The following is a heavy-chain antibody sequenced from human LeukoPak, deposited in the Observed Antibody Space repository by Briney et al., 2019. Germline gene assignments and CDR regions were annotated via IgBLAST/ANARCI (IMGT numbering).Heavy chain of an antibody. J-gene: IGHJ4*02. CDR2: IYYSGST. CDR3: ARDGSPAGYYFDY. Sequence: RSSETLSLTCTVSCGSISSYYWSWIRQPPRKGLAWIGYIYYSGSTNYNPSLKSRVTISVDTSKNQFSLKLSSVTAADTAVYYCARDGSPAGYYFDYWGQRTQVTVSS. CDR1: CGSISSYY. V-gene: IGHV4-59*01. D-gene: IGHD2-2*01.